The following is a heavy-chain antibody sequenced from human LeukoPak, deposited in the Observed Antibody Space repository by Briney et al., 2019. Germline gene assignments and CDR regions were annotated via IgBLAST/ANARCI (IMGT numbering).Heavy chain of an antibody. V-gene: IGHV3-64*01. CDR2: ISSNGGST. J-gene: IGHJ3*02. Sequence: GGSLRLSCAASGFTVSSNYMSWVRQAPGKGLEYVSAISSNGGSTYYANSVKGRFTISRDNSKNTLYLQMGSLRAEDMAVYYCARDRFPSSSWFRDAFDIWGQGTMVTVSS. D-gene: IGHD6-13*01. CDR1: GFTVSSNY. CDR3: ARDRFPSSSWFRDAFDI.